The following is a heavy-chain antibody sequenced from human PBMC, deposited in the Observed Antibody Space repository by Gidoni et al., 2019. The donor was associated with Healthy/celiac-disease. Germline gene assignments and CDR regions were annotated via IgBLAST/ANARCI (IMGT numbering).Heavy chain of an antibody. Sequence: QVQLQQWGAGLLKPSETLSLTCAVYGGSFSGYYWSWIRQPPGKGLEWIGEINHSGSTNYNPSLKSRVTISVDTSKNQFSLKLSSVTAADTAVYYCAGEAMVRGVREFDPWGQGTLVTVSS. CDR3: AGEAMVRGVREFDP. V-gene: IGHV4-34*01. D-gene: IGHD3-10*01. J-gene: IGHJ5*02. CDR1: GGSFSGYY. CDR2: INHSGST.